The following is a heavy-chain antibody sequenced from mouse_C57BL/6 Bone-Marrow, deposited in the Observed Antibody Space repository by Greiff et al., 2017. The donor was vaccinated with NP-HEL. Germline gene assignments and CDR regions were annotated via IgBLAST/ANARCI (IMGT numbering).Heavy chain of an antibody. D-gene: IGHD1-1*01. CDR1: GFSLSTSGMG. Sequence: QVTLKESGPGILQSSQTLSLTCSFSGFSLSTSGMGVSWIRQPSGKGLEWLAHIYWDDDKRYNPSLKSRLTISKDTSRNQVFLKITSVDTADTATYYCARRDYGSSHFDYWGQGTTLTVSS. J-gene: IGHJ2*01. V-gene: IGHV8-12*01. CDR3: ARRDYGSSHFDY. CDR2: IYWDDDK.